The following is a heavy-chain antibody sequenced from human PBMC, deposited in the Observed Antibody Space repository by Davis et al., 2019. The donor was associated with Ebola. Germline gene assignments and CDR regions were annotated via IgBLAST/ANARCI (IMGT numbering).Heavy chain of an antibody. CDR2: IGTSSDS. CDR1: GFTFSTYA. Sequence: GGSLRLSCAASGFTFSTYAMSWVRQAPGKGLEWVSTIGTSSDSYYADSVRGRLTISRDHFKNTVYLQMDSLRADDTAVYYCATRDTSSNCFGFYPWGQGTLVTVSS. D-gene: IGHD2-2*01. CDR3: ATRDTSSNCFGFYP. V-gene: IGHV3-23*01. J-gene: IGHJ5*02.